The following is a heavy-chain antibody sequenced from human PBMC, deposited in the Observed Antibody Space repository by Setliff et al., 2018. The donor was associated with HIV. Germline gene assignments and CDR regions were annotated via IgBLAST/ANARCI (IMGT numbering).Heavy chain of an antibody. J-gene: IGHJ4*02. D-gene: IGHD5-18*01. CDR3: ATQLRRGYSYGSLFDY. Sequence: PGGSLRLSCAASGFSVSRNYMSWVRQAPGKGLEWVSVIYGGGSTNYADSVKGRFTISTDNSKNTLYLQVNSLRAEDTAVYYCATQLRRGYSYGSLFDYWGQGTLVTVS. CDR1: GFSVSRNY. CDR2: IYGGGST. V-gene: IGHV3-66*01.